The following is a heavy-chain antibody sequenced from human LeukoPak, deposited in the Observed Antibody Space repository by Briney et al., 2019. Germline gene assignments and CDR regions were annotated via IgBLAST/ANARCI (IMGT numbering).Heavy chain of an antibody. J-gene: IGHJ3*02. CDR3: AREDSSSWYRAFDI. D-gene: IGHD6-13*01. Sequence: SGTLSLTCAVYGGSFSGYYWSWIRQPPGKGLEWIGEINHSGSTNYNPSLKSRVTISVDTSKNQFSLKLSSVTAADTAVYYCAREDSSSWYRAFDIWGQGTMVTVSS. CDR2: INHSGST. CDR1: GGSFSGYY. V-gene: IGHV4-34*01.